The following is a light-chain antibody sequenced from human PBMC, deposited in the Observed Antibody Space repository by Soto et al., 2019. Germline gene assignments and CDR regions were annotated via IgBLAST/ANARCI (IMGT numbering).Light chain of an antibody. CDR1: NIGSKS. J-gene: IGLJ2*01. CDR3: QVWDSSSDHVV. V-gene: IGLV3-21*04. Sequence: SYELTQPPSVSVAPGKTARITCGGNNIGSKSMHWYQQKPGQAPVLVIYYDSDRPSGIPERFSGSNSGNTATLTISWVEAGDEADYYCQVWDSSSDHVVFGGGTKLTVL. CDR2: YDS.